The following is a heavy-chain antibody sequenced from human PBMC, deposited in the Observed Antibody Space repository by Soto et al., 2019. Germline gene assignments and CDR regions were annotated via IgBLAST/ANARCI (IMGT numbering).Heavy chain of an antibody. CDR3: AKGRPHYGSGSSLDY. D-gene: IGHD3-10*01. CDR2: ISYDGSNK. J-gene: IGHJ4*02. V-gene: IGHV3-30*18. Sequence: GGFLRRSCAASGFTFSSYGMHWVRQAPGKGLEWVAVISYDGSNKYYADSVKGRFTISRDNSKNTLYLQMNSLRAEDTAVYYCAKGRPHYGSGSSLDYWGQGTLVTVSS. CDR1: GFTFSSYG.